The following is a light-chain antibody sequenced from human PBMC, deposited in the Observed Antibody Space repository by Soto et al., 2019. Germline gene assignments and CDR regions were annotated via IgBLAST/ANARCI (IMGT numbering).Light chain of an antibody. CDR1: QSVNAN. V-gene: IGKV3-15*01. Sequence: EVVMTQSPATLSVSPGERVTLSCRASQSVNANLSWYQQKPGQAPRLLIHGASNRASGIPARFSGSGFGTEFILTISSLQSEDFAVSSGQQYNTWRWKFGQGTKVEI. J-gene: IGKJ1*01. CDR2: GAS. CDR3: QQYNTWRWK.